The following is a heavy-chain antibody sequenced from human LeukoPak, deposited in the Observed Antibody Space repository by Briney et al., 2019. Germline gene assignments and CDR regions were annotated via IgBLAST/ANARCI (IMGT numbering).Heavy chain of an antibody. J-gene: IGHJ4*02. Sequence: ASVKVSCKASGYTFTGYDISWVRQAAGQGLEWMGWISAYNGNTNYAQKLQGRVTMTTDTSTSTAYMELRSLRSDDSAVYFCARVPIPPYSSSWYQPFDYWGQGTLVTVSS. CDR1: GYTFTGYD. CDR2: ISAYNGNT. CDR3: ARVPIPPYSSSWYQPFDY. D-gene: IGHD6-13*01. V-gene: IGHV1-18*01.